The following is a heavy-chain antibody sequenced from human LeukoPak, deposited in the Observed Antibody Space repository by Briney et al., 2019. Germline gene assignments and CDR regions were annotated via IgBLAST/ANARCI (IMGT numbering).Heavy chain of an antibody. D-gene: IGHD3-3*01. Sequence: SVKLSCTASGATFTSYAISWVRQATGQRLEWMGRIIPIFGIANYAQKFQGRVTITADKSTSTAYMELSSLRAEDTAVYYCARGAMVGYDFWSGVNWFDPWGEGTLVTVSS. V-gene: IGHV1-69*04. J-gene: IGHJ5*02. CDR2: IIPIFGIA. CDR3: ARGAMVGYDFWSGVNWFDP. CDR1: GATFTSYA.